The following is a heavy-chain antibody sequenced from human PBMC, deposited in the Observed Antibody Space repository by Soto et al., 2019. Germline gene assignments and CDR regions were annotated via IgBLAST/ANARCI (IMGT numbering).Heavy chain of an antibody. Sequence: SETLSLTCAVYGGSFSGYYWSWIRQPPGKGLEWIGEINHSGSTNYNPSLKSRVTISVDTSKNQFSLKLSSVTAADTAVYYCARSIVGAPVLAFDIWGQGTMVTVSS. CDR3: ARSIVGAPVLAFDI. CDR2: INHSGST. J-gene: IGHJ3*02. CDR1: GGSFSGYY. V-gene: IGHV4-34*01. D-gene: IGHD1-26*01.